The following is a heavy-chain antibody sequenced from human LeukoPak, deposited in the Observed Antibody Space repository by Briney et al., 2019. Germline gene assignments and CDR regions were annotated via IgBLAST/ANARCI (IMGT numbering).Heavy chain of an antibody. D-gene: IGHD3-22*01. V-gene: IGHV3-74*01. CDR1: GFTFSSYW. CDR3: ARMGEDDSSGYYAFDI. Sequence: AGGSLRLSCAASGFTFSSYWMHWVRQAPGKGLVWVSRINSDGSSTNYADSVKGRFTISRDNAKNTLYLQMNSLRAEDTAVYYCARMGEDDSSGYYAFDIWGQGTMVTVSS. CDR2: INSDGSST. J-gene: IGHJ3*02.